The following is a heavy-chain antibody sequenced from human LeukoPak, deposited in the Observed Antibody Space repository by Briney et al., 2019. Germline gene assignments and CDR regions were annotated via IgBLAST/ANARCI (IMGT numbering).Heavy chain of an antibody. CDR2: IIPIFGTA. CDR1: GGTFSSYA. CDR3: ARRNYGGNSLDY. Sequence: SVTVSCTASGGTFSSYAISWVRQAPGQGLEWMGGIIPIFGTANYAQKFQGRVTITADESTSTAYTELSSLRSEDTAVYYCARRNYGGNSLDYWGQGTLVTVSS. V-gene: IGHV1-69*13. J-gene: IGHJ4*02. D-gene: IGHD4-23*01.